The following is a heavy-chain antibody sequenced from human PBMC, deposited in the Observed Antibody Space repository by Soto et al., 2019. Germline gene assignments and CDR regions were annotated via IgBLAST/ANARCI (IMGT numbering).Heavy chain of an antibody. D-gene: IGHD1-26*01. CDR3: ASSVSLDSPAPSFDY. Sequence: GASVEGSCKASGGTFSSYGISWGRAGPGQGLEWMGGIIPIFGTANYAQKFQGRVTITADESTSTAYMELSSLRSEDTAVYYCASSVSLDSPAPSFDYWGQGTLVTVSS. CDR2: IIPIFGTA. J-gene: IGHJ4*02. V-gene: IGHV1-69*01. CDR1: GGTFSSYG.